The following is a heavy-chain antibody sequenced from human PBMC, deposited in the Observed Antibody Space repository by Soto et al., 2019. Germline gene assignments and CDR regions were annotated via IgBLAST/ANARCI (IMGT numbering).Heavy chain of an antibody. D-gene: IGHD2-15*01. V-gene: IGHV1-69*01. CDR3: GRLSGYRYCGGGSCLGRGGMDV. CDR1: GGTFSSYA. Sequence: QVQLVQSGAEVKKPGSSVKVSCKASGGTFSSYAISWVRQAPGQGLEWMGGIIPIFGTANYAQKFQGRVTITAAESTSTAYMELRSLRSEARAVYYCGRLSGYRYCGGGSCLGRGGMDVWAQVTTVTVS. J-gene: IGHJ6*02. CDR2: IIPIFGTA.